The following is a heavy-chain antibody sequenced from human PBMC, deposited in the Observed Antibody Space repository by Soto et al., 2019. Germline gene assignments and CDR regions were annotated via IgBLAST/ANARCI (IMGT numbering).Heavy chain of an antibody. CDR1: GFTFSSYG. CDR2: ISYDGSNK. D-gene: IGHD2-21*02. Sequence: QVQLVESGGGVVQPGRSLRLSCAASGFTFSSYGMHWVRQAPGKGLEWVAVISYDGSNKYYADSVKGRFTSSRDNSMNTLYLQMNSLRADDTAVYYCAKSACGGDCYRYYYGMDVWGQGTTVTVSS. CDR3: AKSACGGDCYRYYYGMDV. J-gene: IGHJ6*02. V-gene: IGHV3-30*18.